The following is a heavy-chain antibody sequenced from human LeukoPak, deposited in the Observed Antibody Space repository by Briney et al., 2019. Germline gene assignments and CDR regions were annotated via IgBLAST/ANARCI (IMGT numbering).Heavy chain of an antibody. V-gene: IGHV3-7*01. CDR3: ARDSSGWDHYFDY. Sequence: GGSLRLSCAASGFTFSSYGKHWVRQAPGKGLEWVANIKQDGSEKYYVDSAKGRFTISRDNAKNSLYLQMNSLRAEDTAVYYCARDSSGWDHYFDYWGQGTLVTVSS. D-gene: IGHD6-19*01. CDR2: IKQDGSEK. J-gene: IGHJ4*02. CDR1: GFTFSSYG.